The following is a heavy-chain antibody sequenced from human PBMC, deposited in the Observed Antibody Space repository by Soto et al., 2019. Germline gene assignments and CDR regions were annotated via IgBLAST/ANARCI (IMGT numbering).Heavy chain of an antibody. CDR2: IYHTGRT. CDR1: GGSVNSDNYY. Sequence: LSETLSLTCTVSGGSVNSDNYYWSWIRQPPGKGLEWIGYIYHTGRTNYNPSFMSRVTISVDTSRNQFSLKLSSVTAADTAVFYCAREYSNSPEAFDSWGQGTLVTVSS. CDR3: AREYSNSPEAFDS. D-gene: IGHD1-26*01. J-gene: IGHJ4*02. V-gene: IGHV4-61*01.